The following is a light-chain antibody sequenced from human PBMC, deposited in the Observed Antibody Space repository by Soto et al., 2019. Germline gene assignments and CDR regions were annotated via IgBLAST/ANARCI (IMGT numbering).Light chain of an antibody. V-gene: IGLV1-40*01. CDR3: QSYDSTLNRV. Sequence: QSVLTQPPSVSGAPGQRVTISCTGSSSNIGAGYDVHWYQQLPGTAPKLLIYDNSNRPSGVPDRFSGSKSGTSASLAIIGLQAEDEADYYCQSYDSTLNRVFGGGTKVTVL. CDR2: DNS. J-gene: IGLJ2*01. CDR1: SSNIGAGYD.